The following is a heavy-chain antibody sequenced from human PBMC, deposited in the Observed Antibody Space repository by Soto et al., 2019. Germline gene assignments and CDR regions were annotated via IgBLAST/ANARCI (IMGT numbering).Heavy chain of an antibody. V-gene: IGHV6-1*01. J-gene: IGHJ4*02. Sequence: SQTHSLTCAISGDSVSGNSAAWNWIRQSPSRGLEWLGRTYYRSKWYNDYAVSVKSRITVTPDTSKNQFSLPLNSVTPEDTAVYXCAREFPYYESSDSYFDYWGQGALVTVSS. D-gene: IGHD3-16*01. CDR3: AREFPYYESSDSYFDY. CDR1: GDSVSGNSAA. CDR2: TYYRSKWYN.